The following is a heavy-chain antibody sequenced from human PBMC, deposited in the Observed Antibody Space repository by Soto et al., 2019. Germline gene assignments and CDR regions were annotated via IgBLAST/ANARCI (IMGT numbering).Heavy chain of an antibody. CDR2: INPNSGGT. J-gene: IGHJ4*02. V-gene: IGHV1-2*04. D-gene: IGHD5-12*01. Sequence: GASVKVSCKASGDSFTGYYMHWVRQAPGQGLEWMGWINPNSGGTNYAQKFQGWVTMTRDTSISTAYMELSRLRSDDTAVYYCARGVDIVATITGKDYFDYWGQGTLVTVSS. CDR3: ARGVDIVATITGKDYFDY. CDR1: GDSFTGYY.